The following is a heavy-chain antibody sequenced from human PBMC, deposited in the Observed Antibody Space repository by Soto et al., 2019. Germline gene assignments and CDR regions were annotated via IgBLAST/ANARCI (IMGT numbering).Heavy chain of an antibody. Sequence: PGESLKISCKGSGYSFTSYWIGWVRQMPGKGLEWMGIIYPGDSDTRYSPSFQGQVTISADKSISTAYLQMNSLRAEDTAVYYCARVEVEMATIDGIYFDYWGQGTLVTVSS. V-gene: IGHV5-51*01. CDR3: ARVEVEMATIDGIYFDY. D-gene: IGHD5-12*01. CDR1: GYSFTSYW. J-gene: IGHJ4*02. CDR2: IYPGDSDT.